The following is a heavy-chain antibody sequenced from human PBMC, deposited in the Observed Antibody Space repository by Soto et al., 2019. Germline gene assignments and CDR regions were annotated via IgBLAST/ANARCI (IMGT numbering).Heavy chain of an antibody. Sequence: GGSLRLSCAASGFTFSSYWMSWVRQAPGKGLEWVANIKQDGSEKYYVDSVKGRFTISRDNAKNSLYLQMNSLRAEDTAVYYCARESSIAVAVIPPWFDPWGQGTLVTVSS. D-gene: IGHD6-19*01. J-gene: IGHJ5*02. CDR1: GFTFSSYW. CDR2: IKQDGSEK. CDR3: ARESSIAVAVIPPWFDP. V-gene: IGHV3-7*01.